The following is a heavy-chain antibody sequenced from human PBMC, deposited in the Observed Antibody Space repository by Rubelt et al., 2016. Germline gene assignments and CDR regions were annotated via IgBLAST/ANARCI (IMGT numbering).Heavy chain of an antibody. D-gene: IGHD2-8*01. Sequence: QLQLQESGPGLVKPSETLSLTCTVSGGSISSSSYYWGWIRQPPGKGLEWIGSIYYSGSTYYNPSLKSCVTISVDTSKNQCSLKLSSVTAADTAVYYCARRCTSVLMVYATNWFDPWGQGTLVTVSS. CDR1: GGSISSSSYY. CDR3: ARRCTSVLMVYATNWFDP. CDR2: IYYSGST. V-gene: IGHV4-39*01. J-gene: IGHJ5*02.